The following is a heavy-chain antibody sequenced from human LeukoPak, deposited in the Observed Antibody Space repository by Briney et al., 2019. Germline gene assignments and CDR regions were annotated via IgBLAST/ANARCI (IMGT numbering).Heavy chain of an antibody. CDR1: GGTFSSYA. J-gene: IGHJ4*02. V-gene: IGHV1-69*04. Sequence: GASVKVSCKASGGTFSSYAISWVRQALGQGLEWMGRIIPILGIANYAQKFQGRVTITADKSTSTAYMELGSLRSEDTAVYYCARVRAGDPTDEDYWGQGTLVTVSS. CDR2: IIPILGIA. D-gene: IGHD7-27*01. CDR3: ARVRAGDPTDEDY.